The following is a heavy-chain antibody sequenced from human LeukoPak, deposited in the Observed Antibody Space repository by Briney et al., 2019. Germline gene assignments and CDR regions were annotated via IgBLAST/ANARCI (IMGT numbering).Heavy chain of an antibody. J-gene: IGHJ4*02. CDR2: INPNSGGT. Sequence: ASVKVSCKASGYTFTGYYMHWVRQAPGQGLEWMGWINPNSGGTNYAQKLQGRVTMTTDTSTSTAYMELRSLRSDDTAVYYCARDLDDYGDTGMGYWGQGTLVTVSS. D-gene: IGHD4-17*01. CDR1: GYTFTGYY. CDR3: ARDLDDYGDTGMGY. V-gene: IGHV1-2*02.